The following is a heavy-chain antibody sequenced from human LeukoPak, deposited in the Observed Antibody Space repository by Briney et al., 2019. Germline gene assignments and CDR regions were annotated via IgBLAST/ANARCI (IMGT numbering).Heavy chain of an antibody. J-gene: IGHJ6*02. CDR2: IKPDKGGT. V-gene: IGHV1-2*02. CDR1: GSTFTGYY. Sequence: ASVTVSRTHSGSTFTGYYMHWVRQPPGQGLEWMGWIKPDKGGTNYAQKFQGRVTMTRHTSISTAYMELSALRSDDTAMYYCARSSRYYYYYGMDVWGQGTTVTVPS. D-gene: IGHD2-2*01. CDR3: ARSSRYYYYYGMDV.